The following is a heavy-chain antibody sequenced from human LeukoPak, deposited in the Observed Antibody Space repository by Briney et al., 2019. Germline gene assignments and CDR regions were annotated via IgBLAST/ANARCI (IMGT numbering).Heavy chain of an antibody. CDR2: IYHSGST. V-gene: IGHV4-38-2*02. CDR3: ARERSSSSLSWFDP. Sequence: SETLSLTCTVSGYSISSGYYWGWIRQPPGKGLEWIGSIYHSGSTYYNPSLKSRVTISVDTSKNQFSLKLSSVTAADTAVYYCARERSSSSLSWFDPWGQGTLVTVSS. CDR1: GYSISSGYY. J-gene: IGHJ5*02. D-gene: IGHD6-6*01.